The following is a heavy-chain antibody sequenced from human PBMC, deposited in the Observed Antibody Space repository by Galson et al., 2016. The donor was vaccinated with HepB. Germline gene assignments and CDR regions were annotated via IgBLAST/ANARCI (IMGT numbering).Heavy chain of an antibody. Sequence: ETLSLTCAVSGASISSSHWWSWVRQPPGKGLEWIGEIYHSGSTNYNPSLKNRVTISVDKSKNEFSMKLTSVTAADTAVYYCARVLTGYYYFDYWGQGTLVTVSS. D-gene: IGHD3-9*01. J-gene: IGHJ4*02. CDR2: IYHSGST. CDR1: GASISSSHW. V-gene: IGHV4-4*02. CDR3: ARVLTGYYYFDY.